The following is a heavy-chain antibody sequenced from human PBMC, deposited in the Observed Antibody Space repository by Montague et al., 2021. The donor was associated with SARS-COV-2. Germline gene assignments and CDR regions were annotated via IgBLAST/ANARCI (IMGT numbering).Heavy chain of an antibody. J-gene: IGHJ4*02. CDR3: ARVVSVSHTRVYSYGQLPANRGSKYFDY. CDR1: GGSISSAGYS. CDR2: IYHSGTT. Sequence: TLSLTCAVSGGSISSAGYSWSWIRQPPGKGLEWIGYIYHSGTTYYNPSLKSRVTISVDRSKNQFSLKLTSVTAADTAVYYCARVVSVSHTRVYSYGQLPANRGSKYFDYWGQGTLVTVSS. V-gene: IGHV4-30-2*01. D-gene: IGHD5-18*01.